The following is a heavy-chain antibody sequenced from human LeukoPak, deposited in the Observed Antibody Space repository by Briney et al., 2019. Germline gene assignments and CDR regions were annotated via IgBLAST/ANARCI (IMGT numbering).Heavy chain of an antibody. Sequence: PSQTLSLTCTVSGGSISSGDYYWSCIRQPPGKGLECIGYIYYSGSTYYNPSLKSRVTISVDTSKNQFSLKLSSVTAADTAVYYCARGRQWFGELSRQTSYFFDYWGQGTLVTVSS. V-gene: IGHV4-30-4*01. CDR2: IYYSGST. D-gene: IGHD3-10*01. CDR3: ARGRQWFGELSRQTSYFFDY. CDR1: GGSISSGDYY. J-gene: IGHJ4*02.